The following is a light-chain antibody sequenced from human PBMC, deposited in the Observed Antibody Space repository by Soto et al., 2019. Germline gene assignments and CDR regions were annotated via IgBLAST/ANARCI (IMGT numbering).Light chain of an antibody. CDR1: QSVGSN. V-gene: IGKV3-15*01. CDR3: QQCDSGWT. J-gene: IGKJ1*01. Sequence: EIVLTQSPATLSVSPGERATLSFRASQSVGSNLAWYQKKPGQAPRLLIFGASTRATGIPARFSGSGSGTEFTLTISSLQSEDIAVYYCQQCDSGWTFGQGTKVDIK. CDR2: GAS.